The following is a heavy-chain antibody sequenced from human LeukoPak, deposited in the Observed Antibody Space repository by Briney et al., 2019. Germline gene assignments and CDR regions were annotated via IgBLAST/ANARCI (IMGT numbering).Heavy chain of an antibody. Sequence: SETLSLTCTVSGYSISSGYYWGWIRQPPGTGLEWIGSLYHIGSTYYNPSLKSRVTISVDTSKNQLSLKLTSVTAADTAVYFCARGQVDIVATIVPGAFDIWGPGAMVTVSS. D-gene: IGHD5-12*01. CDR1: GYSISSGYY. CDR2: LYHIGST. V-gene: IGHV4-38-2*02. J-gene: IGHJ3*02. CDR3: ARGQVDIVATIVPGAFDI.